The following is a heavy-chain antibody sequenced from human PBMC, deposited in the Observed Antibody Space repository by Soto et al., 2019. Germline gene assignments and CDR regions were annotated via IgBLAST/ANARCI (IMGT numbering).Heavy chain of an antibody. J-gene: IGHJ4*02. D-gene: IGHD3-9*01. V-gene: IGHV1-2*04. Sequence: ASVKVSCKASGYTFTGYYMHWVRQAPGQGLEWMGWINPNSGGTNYAQKFQGWVTMTRDTSISTAHMELSRLRSDDTAVYYCARAKLRYFDWTPFDYWGQGTLVTVSS. CDR1: GYTFTGYY. CDR2: INPNSGGT. CDR3: ARAKLRYFDWTPFDY.